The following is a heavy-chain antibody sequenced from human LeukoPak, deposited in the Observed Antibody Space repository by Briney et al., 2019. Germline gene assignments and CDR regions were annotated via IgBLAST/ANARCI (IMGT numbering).Heavy chain of an antibody. CDR3: ARDEETVAGLNGFDL. J-gene: IGHJ4*02. Sequence: PGGSLRLSCAASEFAFSSYSMNWFRQAPGKGLEWVASITSGSKYIFYADSVRGRFTTSRDNAENSLFLHMKSLRADDTAVYYCARDEETVAGLNGFDLWGQGTLVTVSS. CDR2: ITSGSKYI. D-gene: IGHD6-19*01. V-gene: IGHV3-21*01. CDR1: EFAFSSYS.